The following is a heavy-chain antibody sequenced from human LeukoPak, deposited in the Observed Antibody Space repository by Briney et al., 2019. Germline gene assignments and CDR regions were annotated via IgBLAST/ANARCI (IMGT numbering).Heavy chain of an antibody. CDR3: AEMVRGGLTTG. V-gene: IGHV3-23*01. Sequence: GGSLRLSCAASGFTFNSYAMNWVRQAPGKGLEWVSVISGSGGSTYYADSVKGRFTISRDNSKNTLDLQMNSLRAEDTAVYCCAEMVRGGLTTGGGQGTLVTVSS. D-gene: IGHD3-10*01. CDR1: GFTFNSYA. CDR2: ISGSGGST. J-gene: IGHJ4*02.